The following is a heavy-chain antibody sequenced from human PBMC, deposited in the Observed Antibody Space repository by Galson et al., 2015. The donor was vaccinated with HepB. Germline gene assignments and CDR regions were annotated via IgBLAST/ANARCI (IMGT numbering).Heavy chain of an antibody. CDR1: GYTFTSYD. V-gene: IGHV1-8*01. J-gene: IGHJ5*02. CDR2: MNPNSGNT. D-gene: IGHD2-15*01. Sequence: SVKVSCKASGYTFTSYDINWVRQATGQGLEWMGWMNPNSGNTGYAQKFQGRVTMTRNTSISTAYMELSSLRSEDTAVYYCARYFFDSGGSSLIHWFDPWGQGTLVTVSS. CDR3: ARYFFDSGGSSLIHWFDP.